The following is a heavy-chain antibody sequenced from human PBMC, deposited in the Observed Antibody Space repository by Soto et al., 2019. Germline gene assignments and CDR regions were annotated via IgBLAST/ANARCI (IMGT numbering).Heavy chain of an antibody. CDR3: ATRTDYYYGSGSLGGMDV. CDR1: GGTISSGSYY. V-gene: IGHV4-31*03. Sequence: QVQLQESGPGLVKPSQTLSLTCTVSGGTISSGSYYWSWIRQLPGKCLEWIGYIYYSGSTYYNPSLKSRVTISVDTSKNQFSLKLNSVTAADTAVYYCATRTDYYYGSGSLGGMDVWGQGTTVTVSS. J-gene: IGHJ6*02. CDR2: IYYSGST. D-gene: IGHD3-10*01.